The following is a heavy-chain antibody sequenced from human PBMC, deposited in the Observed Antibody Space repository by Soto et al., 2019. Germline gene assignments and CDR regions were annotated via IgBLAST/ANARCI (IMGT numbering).Heavy chain of an antibody. CDR2: IYSGGST. V-gene: IGHV3-53*02. Sequence: EVQLVETGGGLIQPGGSLRLSCAASGFTVSRDYMSWVRQAPGKGLEVVSVIYSGGSTYYADSVKGRFTISRDNSQNTLYLQMNSLRAEDTSVYYCARIYIAVEAWGQGTLVTVSS. J-gene: IGHJ5*02. CDR1: GFTVSRDY. CDR3: ARIYIAVEA. D-gene: IGHD6-19*01.